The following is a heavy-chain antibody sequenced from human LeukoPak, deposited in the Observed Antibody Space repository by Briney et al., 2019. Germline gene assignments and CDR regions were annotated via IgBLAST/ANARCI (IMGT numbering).Heavy chain of an antibody. J-gene: IGHJ4*02. V-gene: IGHV3-33*08. Sequence: GRSLRLSCAASGFTFRSYGMHWVRQAPGKGLEWVAFIWYDGSNKYYVDSVKGRFTISRDNSKNTLYLQMNSLRVEDTAVYYCARDRATSYFDYWGQGTQVTVSS. CDR1: GFTFRSYG. CDR2: IWYDGSNK. CDR3: ARDRATSYFDY.